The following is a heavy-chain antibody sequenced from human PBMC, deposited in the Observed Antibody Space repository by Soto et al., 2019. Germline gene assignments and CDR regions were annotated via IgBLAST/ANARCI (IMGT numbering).Heavy chain of an antibody. Sequence: PSETLSLTCTVSGGSISSGGYYWSWIRQHPGKGLEWIGYTYYSGTTYYNPSLKSRVTISVDTSKNQFSLKLNSVTAADTAVYYCARIGGYHGPLDYWGQGTPVTVSS. V-gene: IGHV4-31*03. CDR3: ARIGGYHGPLDY. D-gene: IGHD6-25*01. CDR2: TYYSGTT. CDR1: GGSISSGGYY. J-gene: IGHJ4*02.